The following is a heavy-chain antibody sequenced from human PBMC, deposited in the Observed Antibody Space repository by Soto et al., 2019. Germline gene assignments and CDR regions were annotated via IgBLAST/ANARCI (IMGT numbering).Heavy chain of an antibody. CDR2: IGGSGGNT. V-gene: IGHV3-23*01. CDR3: AKDRSNAWYGVGF. Sequence: EVRLLESGGGLVQPGGSLRLSCAASGFTFSSYAMSWVRQAPGKGLEWVSAIGGSGGNTYYADSAKGRFTISRDSSKNTLYLQMNGLRAEDTAVYYCAKDRSNAWYGVGFWGQGTLVTVSS. D-gene: IGHD6-19*01. CDR1: GFTFSSYA. J-gene: IGHJ4*02.